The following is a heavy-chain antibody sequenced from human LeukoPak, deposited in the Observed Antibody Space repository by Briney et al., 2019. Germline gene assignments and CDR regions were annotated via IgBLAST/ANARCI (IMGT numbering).Heavy chain of an antibody. CDR1: GGSISSSSYY. V-gene: IGHV4-39*07. CDR3: ARVMFSVAGTKFDY. Sequence: SETLSLTCTVSGGSISSSSYYWGWIRQPPGKGLEWIGSIYYSGSTYYNPSLKSRVTISVDTSKNQFSLKLSSVTAADTAAYYCARVMFSVAGTKFDYWGQGTLVTVSS. CDR2: IYYSGST. J-gene: IGHJ4*02. D-gene: IGHD6-19*01.